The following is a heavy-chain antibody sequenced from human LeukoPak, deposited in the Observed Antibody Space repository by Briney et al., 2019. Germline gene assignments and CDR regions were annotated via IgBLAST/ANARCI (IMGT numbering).Heavy chain of an antibody. D-gene: IGHD2-2*02. Sequence: GGSLRLSCAASGFSFSTYTMRWVRQAPGKGLEYVSGIASNGGSKHYANSVKGRFTISRDNSKNTVYLQMDSLRAEDMAVYYCAREYCTTNNCYNWGLGYWGQGTLVTVSS. CDR3: AREYCTTNNCYNWGLGY. J-gene: IGHJ4*02. CDR1: GFSFSTYT. V-gene: IGHV3-64*01. CDR2: IASNGGSK.